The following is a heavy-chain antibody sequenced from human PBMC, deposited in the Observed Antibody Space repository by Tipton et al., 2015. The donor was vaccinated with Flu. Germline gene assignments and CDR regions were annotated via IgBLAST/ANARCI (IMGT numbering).Heavy chain of an antibody. Sequence: TLSLTCTVSGGSISGYYWTWIRQPATKGLEWIGNILTSESPDYNPSLESRVTMSLDTSKNQVSLNLRSVTAADTAVYYCARRRGDYGEGEFDYWGQGALVTVSS. CDR2: ILTSESP. D-gene: IGHD4-17*01. CDR1: GGSISGYY. CDR3: ARRRGDYGEGEFDY. V-gene: IGHV4-4*07. J-gene: IGHJ4*02.